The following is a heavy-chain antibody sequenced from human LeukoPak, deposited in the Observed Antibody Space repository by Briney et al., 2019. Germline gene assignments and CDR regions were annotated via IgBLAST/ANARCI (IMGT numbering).Heavy chain of an antibody. CDR1: GYTFTVYY. J-gene: IGHJ4*02. CDR2: INPNSGGT. Sequence: ASVTVSCTASGYTFTVYYMHWVRQAPGQGLEWMGRINPNSGGTNYAQKFQGRVTMTRDTSISTAYMELSRLRSDDTAVYYCARDNSGDNGLHFDYWGQGTLVTVSS. D-gene: IGHD2-8*01. CDR3: ARDNSGDNGLHFDY. V-gene: IGHV1-2*06.